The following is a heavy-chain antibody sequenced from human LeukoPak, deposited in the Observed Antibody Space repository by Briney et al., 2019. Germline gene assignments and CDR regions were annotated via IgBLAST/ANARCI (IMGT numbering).Heavy chain of an antibody. CDR2: IWYDGSKR. CDR3: ASMTTVTLDDAFDI. CDR1: GFTFSSYS. D-gene: IGHD4-17*01. Sequence: GGSLRLSCAASGFTFSSYSMNWVRQAPGKGLEWVALIWYDGSKRSYADSVKGRFTISRDNSKNTLYLQMNSLRVEDTAVYYCASMTTVTLDDAFDIWGQGTMVTVSS. V-gene: IGHV3-33*08. J-gene: IGHJ3*02.